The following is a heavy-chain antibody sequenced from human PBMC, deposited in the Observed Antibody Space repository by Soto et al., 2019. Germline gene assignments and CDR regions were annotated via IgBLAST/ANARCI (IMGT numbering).Heavy chain of an antibody. CDR1: GGTFNNFA. J-gene: IGHJ6*02. CDR3: AAATISPVSATLYHYGMDV. D-gene: IGHD6-25*01. CDR2: IMPVFHTT. V-gene: IGHV1-69*01. Sequence: QVQLVQSGAEVKKPGSSVKVSCQASGGTFNNFAFTWVRQAPGQGLEWLGGIMPVFHTTNIAQTFQDRITVTADEFTTTVYMEMTSLRYDDTAVYYCAAATISPVSATLYHYGMDVWGQGTTVTVSS.